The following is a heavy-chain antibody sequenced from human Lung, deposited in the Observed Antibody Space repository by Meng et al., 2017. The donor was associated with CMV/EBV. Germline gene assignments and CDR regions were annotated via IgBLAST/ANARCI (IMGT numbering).Heavy chain of an antibody. V-gene: IGHV3-30-3*01. CDR2: ISWDGSVT. CDR1: GFTFSNFP. D-gene: IGHD3-22*01. J-gene: IGHJ4*02. Sequence: GESXKISCEVSGFTFSNFPMHWIRQAPGKGLEWVAVISWDGSVTKYADSVRGRFTISRDNAKNTLYLQMNSLRAEDTAVYYCARDHYYDSSGLDYWGQGTLVTVSS. CDR3: ARDHYYDSSGLDY.